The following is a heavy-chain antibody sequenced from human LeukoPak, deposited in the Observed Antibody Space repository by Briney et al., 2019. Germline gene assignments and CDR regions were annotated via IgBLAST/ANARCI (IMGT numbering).Heavy chain of an antibody. CDR2: IYTSGST. CDR1: GGSISSGSYY. CDR3: AREEDCSSTSCYVV. D-gene: IGHD2-2*01. V-gene: IGHV4-61*02. J-gene: IGHJ6*04. Sequence: PSETLSLTCTVSGGSISSGSYYWSWIRQPAGKGLEWIGRIYTSGSTNYSPSLKSRVTISVDTSKNQFSLKLSSVTAADTAVYYCAREEDCSSTSCYVVWGKGTTVTVSS.